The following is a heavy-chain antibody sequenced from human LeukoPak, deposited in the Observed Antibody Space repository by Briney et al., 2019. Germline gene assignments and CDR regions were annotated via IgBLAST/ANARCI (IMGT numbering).Heavy chain of an antibody. Sequence: SETLSLTCTVSGGSISSGSYYWSWIRQPAGKGLEWIGRIYTSGSTNYNPSLKSRVTISVDTSKNQFSLKLSSVTAADTAVYCCARGYCSSTSCYGSWFDPWGQGTLVTVSS. J-gene: IGHJ5*02. D-gene: IGHD2-2*01. CDR3: ARGYCSSTSCYGSWFDP. CDR1: GGSISSGSYY. V-gene: IGHV4-61*02. CDR2: IYTSGST.